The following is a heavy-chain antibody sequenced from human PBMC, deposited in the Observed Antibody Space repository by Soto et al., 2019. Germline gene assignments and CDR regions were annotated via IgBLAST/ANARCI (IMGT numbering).Heavy chain of an antibody. D-gene: IGHD2-21*02. CDR2: ISGSGGST. Sequence: GGSLRLSCAASGFTFSSYAMSWVRQAPGKGLEWVSAISGSGGSTYYADSVKGRFTISRDNSKNTLYLQMNSLRAEDTAVYYCAKDPAYCGGDCYSGIDYWGQGTLVTVSS. J-gene: IGHJ4*02. CDR1: GFTFSSYA. V-gene: IGHV3-23*01. CDR3: AKDPAYCGGDCYSGIDY.